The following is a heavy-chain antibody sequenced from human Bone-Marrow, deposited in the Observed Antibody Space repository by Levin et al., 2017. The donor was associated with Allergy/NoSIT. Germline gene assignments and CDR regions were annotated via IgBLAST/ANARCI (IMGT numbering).Heavy chain of an antibody. CDR3: AKGEGAALTVTGGLDY. Sequence: GESLKISCAASGFTFSSYAMNWVRQAPGKGLEWVSAISSSDGSTYYADSVKGRFTISRDNSKNTLYLQMNSLRAENTAVYYCAKGEGAALTVTGGLDYWGQGTLVTVSS. CDR1: GFTFSSYA. V-gene: IGHV3-23*01. CDR2: ISSSDGST. D-gene: IGHD4-11*01. J-gene: IGHJ4*02.